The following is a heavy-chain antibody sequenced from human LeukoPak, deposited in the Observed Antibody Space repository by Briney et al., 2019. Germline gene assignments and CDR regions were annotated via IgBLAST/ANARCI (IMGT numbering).Heavy chain of an antibody. D-gene: IGHD1-26*01. CDR1: GFSLSTSGMR. CDR2: IDWDDDK. V-gene: IGHV2-70*04. J-gene: IGHJ4*02. CDR3: ARMGVGATYTFDS. Sequence: SGPTLVNPTQTLTLTCTFSGFSLSTSGMRVSWIRQRPGKALEWLARIDWDDDKVYITSLKTRLTISKDTSKNQVVLTMTNMDPVDTATYYCARMGVGATYTFDSWGQGTLVTVSS.